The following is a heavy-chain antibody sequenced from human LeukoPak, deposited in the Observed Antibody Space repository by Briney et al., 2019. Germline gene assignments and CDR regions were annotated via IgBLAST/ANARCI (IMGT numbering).Heavy chain of an antibody. Sequence: GGSLRLSCAASGFTISSYWLHWVHQAPGKALVWISRINSGASSTNYADSVKGLFTISRDNAKSTLYLQMNSLRAEDTAGYYCTRAQGSHGGDFDYWGQGTLVTVSS. J-gene: IGHJ4*02. V-gene: IGHV3-74*01. CDR3: TRAQGSHGGDFDY. CDR1: GFTISSYW. CDR2: INSGASST.